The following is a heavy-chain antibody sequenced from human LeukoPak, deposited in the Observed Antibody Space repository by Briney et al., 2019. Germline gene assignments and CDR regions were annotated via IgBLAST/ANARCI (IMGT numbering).Heavy chain of an antibody. V-gene: IGHV4-39*07. CDR2: IYYSGST. D-gene: IGHD4-23*01. CDR1: GGSISSTNYY. Sequence: SETLSLTRTVSGGSISSTNYYWGWIRQPTGKGLEWIGSIYYSGSTYYNPSLKSRVTISVDTSKNQFSLKLSSVTAADTAVYYCAGAIVVGGKWGYFDYWGQGTLVTVSS. CDR3: AGAIVVGGKWGYFDY. J-gene: IGHJ4*02.